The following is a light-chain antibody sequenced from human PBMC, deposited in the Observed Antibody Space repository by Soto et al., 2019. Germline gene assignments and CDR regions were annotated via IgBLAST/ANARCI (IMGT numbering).Light chain of an antibody. CDR1: QSVDNNY. J-gene: IGKJ1*01. V-gene: IGKV3-20*01. Sequence: EILLAESPGTLYLSPGERATLSCRASQSVDNNYLAWYQQKPGQAPRLLIYGASSRATGIPDRFSGSGSGTDFIFTISRLEPEDFAVYYCQQYGSTWTFGQRTKVAIK. CDR2: GAS. CDR3: QQYGSTWT.